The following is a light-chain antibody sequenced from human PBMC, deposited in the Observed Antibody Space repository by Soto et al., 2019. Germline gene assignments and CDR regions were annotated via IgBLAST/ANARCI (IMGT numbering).Light chain of an antibody. V-gene: IGLV3-1*01. CDR3: RAWDTHVV. CDR2: QDS. Sequence: SYELTQPPSVSVSPGQTASITCSGDKLGDKYACWYQQKPGQSPVLAIYQDSKRPSGIPERFSGSNSGNTATLTIRGTQARDEADYYCRAWDTHVVFGGGTKLTVL. CDR1: KLGDKY. J-gene: IGLJ2*01.